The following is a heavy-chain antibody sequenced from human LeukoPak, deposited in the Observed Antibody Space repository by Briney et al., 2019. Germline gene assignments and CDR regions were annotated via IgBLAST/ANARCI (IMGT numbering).Heavy chain of an antibody. CDR2: ISYDGSNK. D-gene: IGHD5-18*01. J-gene: IGHJ5*02. V-gene: IGHV3-30*18. CDR1: GFTFSSYG. Sequence: HPGRSLRLSCAASGFTFSSYGMHWVRQAPGKGLEWVAVISYDGSNKYYADSVKGRFTISRDNSKNTLYLQMNSLRAGDTAVYYCAKHTAMVSWGQGTLVTVSS. CDR3: AKHTAMVS.